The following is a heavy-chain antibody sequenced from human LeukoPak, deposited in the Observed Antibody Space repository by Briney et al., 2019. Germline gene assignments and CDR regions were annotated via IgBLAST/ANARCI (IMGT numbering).Heavy chain of an antibody. CDR2: IVTAGDT. CDR1: GFTFSSYD. Sequence: GGSLRLSCAASGFTFSSYDMHWVRQATGKGLEWVSAIVTAGDTYYPGSVKGRFTISRENAKNSLYLQMNSLRAEDTAVYYCAIGLGYSSSWYVYWGQGTLVTVSS. V-gene: IGHV3-13*01. J-gene: IGHJ4*02. CDR3: AIGLGYSSSWYVY. D-gene: IGHD6-13*01.